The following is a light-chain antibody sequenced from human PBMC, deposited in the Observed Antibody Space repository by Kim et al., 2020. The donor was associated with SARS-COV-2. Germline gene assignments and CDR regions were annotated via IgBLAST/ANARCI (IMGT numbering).Light chain of an antibody. CDR2: DVS. CDR1: STDVGGYNS. CDR3: SSYTGTTTSVL. J-gene: IGLJ2*01. Sequence: HSITIPCAGTSTDVGGYNSVSWYQQHPGKAPKLMIYDVSNRPSGVSNRFSGSKSDNTASLTISGLQAQDEADYFCSSYTGTTTSVLFGGGTQLTVL. V-gene: IGLV2-14*03.